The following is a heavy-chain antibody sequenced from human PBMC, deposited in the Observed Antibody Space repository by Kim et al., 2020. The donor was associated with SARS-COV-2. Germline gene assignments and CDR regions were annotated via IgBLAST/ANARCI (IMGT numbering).Heavy chain of an antibody. CDR3: SRITGNWHNDWFEP. Sequence: SETLSLTCSVSGDSVSSVSYFWTWIRQHPGKGLEWIGYIFYNGSTYYTPSLKSRLIIYLDTSKNQFSLKLSSVTVADTAVYFCSRITGNWHNDWFEPWGQGTLVTVSS. CDR1: GDSVSSVSYF. V-gene: IGHV4-31*03. J-gene: IGHJ5*02. CDR2: IFYNGST. D-gene: IGHD1-1*01.